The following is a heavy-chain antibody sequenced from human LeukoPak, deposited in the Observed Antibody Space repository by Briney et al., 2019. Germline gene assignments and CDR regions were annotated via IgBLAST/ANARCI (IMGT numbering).Heavy chain of an antibody. Sequence: GGSLRLSCAASGFTVSSNYMSWVRQAPGKGLEWVSAISGSGGSTYYADSVKGRFTISRDNSKNTLYLQMNSLRAEDTAVYYCAKDHDYVWGSYRSFVFDYWGQGTLVTVSS. J-gene: IGHJ4*02. V-gene: IGHV3-23*01. CDR2: ISGSGGST. CDR1: GFTVSSNY. CDR3: AKDHDYVWGSYRSFVFDY. D-gene: IGHD3-16*02.